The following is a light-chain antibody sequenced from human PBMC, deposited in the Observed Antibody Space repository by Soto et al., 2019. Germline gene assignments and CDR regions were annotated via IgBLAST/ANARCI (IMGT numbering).Light chain of an antibody. CDR1: SSDVGGYNY. Sequence: QSALTQPPSASGSPGQSVTISCTGTSSDVGGYNYVSWYQLHPGKAPKLIIYEVSKRPSGVPDHFSGPKSGNTASLTVSGLQADDEADYYCSSFGGSNHVVFGGGTKLTVL. J-gene: IGLJ2*01. CDR3: SSFGGSNHVV. V-gene: IGLV2-8*01. CDR2: EVS.